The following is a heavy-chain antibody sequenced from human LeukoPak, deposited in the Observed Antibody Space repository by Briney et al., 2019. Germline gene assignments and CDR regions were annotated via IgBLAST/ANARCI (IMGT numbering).Heavy chain of an antibody. J-gene: IGHJ6*03. V-gene: IGHV4-34*01. Sequence: SETLSLTCAVYGGSFSGYYWSWIRQPPGEGLEWIGEINHSGGTNYNPSLKSRVTISVDTSKNQFSLKLSSVTAADTAVYYCAREKGTYCSSTSCYRLHYYYYMDVWGKGTTVTVSS. CDR3: AREKGTYCSSTSCYRLHYYYYMDV. CDR2: INHSGGT. D-gene: IGHD2-2*02. CDR1: GGSFSGYY.